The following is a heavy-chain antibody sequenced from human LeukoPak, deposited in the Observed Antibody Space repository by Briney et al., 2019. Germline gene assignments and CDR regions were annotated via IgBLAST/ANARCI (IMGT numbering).Heavy chain of an antibody. Sequence: AGTLSLTCTVSGCTISSYYWSWIRQPPGKGLEWVGYIYYGGSKKYNPSLKSRVTIPVETPKIQFTLKLSSVTAADTAVYYCARVTGYLIEYYFDYWGQGTLVTVSS. V-gene: IGHV4-59*01. CDR2: IYYGGSK. J-gene: IGHJ4*02. D-gene: IGHD2-15*01. CDR3: ARVTGYLIEYYFDY. CDR1: GCTISSYY.